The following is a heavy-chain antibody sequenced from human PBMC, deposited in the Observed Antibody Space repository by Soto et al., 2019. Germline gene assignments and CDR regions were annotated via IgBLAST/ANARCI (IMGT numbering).Heavy chain of an antibody. D-gene: IGHD1-26*01. Sequence: QVQLVQSGAEVKKPGASVKVSCKASGYTFTSYYMHWVRQAPGQGLAWMGIINPSGGSTSYAQKFQGRGTKTRHTSTGTVYLELSSLTSEGTAVYYFAIGVGATSDCFDYWGQVSLVIVSS. CDR2: INPSGGST. CDR1: GYTFTSYY. CDR3: AIGVGATSDCFDY. J-gene: IGHJ4*02. V-gene: IGHV1-46*01.